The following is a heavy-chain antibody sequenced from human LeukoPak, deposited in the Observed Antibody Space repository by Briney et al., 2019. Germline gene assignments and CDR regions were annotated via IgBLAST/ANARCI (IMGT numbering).Heavy chain of an antibody. D-gene: IGHD3-22*01. CDR3: ATGQWLSDPFDY. V-gene: IGHV1-24*01. J-gene: IGHJ4*02. Sequence: GASVKVSCKVSGYTLTELSMHWVRQAPGKGLEWMGGFDPEDGETIYAQKFQGRVTTTEDTSTDTAYMELSSLRSEDTAVYYCATGQWLSDPFDYWGQGTLVTVSS. CDR1: GYTLTELS. CDR2: FDPEDGET.